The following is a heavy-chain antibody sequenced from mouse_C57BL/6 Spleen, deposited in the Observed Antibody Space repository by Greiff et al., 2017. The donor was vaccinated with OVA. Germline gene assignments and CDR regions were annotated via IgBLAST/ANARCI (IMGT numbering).Heavy chain of an antibody. D-gene: IGHD1-1*02. Sequence: VQLQQSGAELVRPGASVKVSCKASGYAFTNYLIEWVKQRPGQGLEWIGVINPGSGGTNYNEKFKGKATLTADKSSSTAYMQLSSLTSEDSAVYFCAKVGDLPFAYWGQGTLVTVSA. CDR2: INPGSGGT. V-gene: IGHV1-54*01. J-gene: IGHJ3*01. CDR1: GYAFTNYL. CDR3: AKVGDLPFAY.